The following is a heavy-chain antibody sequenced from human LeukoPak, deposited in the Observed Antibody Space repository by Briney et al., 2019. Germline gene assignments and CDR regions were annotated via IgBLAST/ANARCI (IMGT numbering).Heavy chain of an antibody. D-gene: IGHD6-19*01. Sequence: ASVKVSCKASGYTFTNYGLTWVRQAPGQGLEWMGWISVYNDKSNYAQKFQGRVTMTADTSTRTAYLELRSLRSDDTAVYYCARTVAGGGYWYSDLWGRGTLVTVSS. J-gene: IGHJ2*01. V-gene: IGHV1-18*01. CDR2: ISVYNDKS. CDR3: ARTVAGGGYWYSDL. CDR1: GYTFTNYG.